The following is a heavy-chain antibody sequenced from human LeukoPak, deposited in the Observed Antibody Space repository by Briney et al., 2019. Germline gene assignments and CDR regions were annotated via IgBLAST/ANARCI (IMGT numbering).Heavy chain of an antibody. CDR2: TYYRSKWYN. CDR1: GDSVSSNSAA. CDR3: ARGVAAPNWFDP. J-gene: IGHJ5*02. D-gene: IGHD6-13*01. V-gene: IGHV6-1*01. Sequence: SQTLSLTCAISGDSVSSNSAAWNWIRQSPSRGLGWPGRTYYRSKWYNDYAVSVKSRITINPDTSKNQFSLQLNSVTPEDTAVYYCARGVAAPNWFDPWGQGTLVTVSS.